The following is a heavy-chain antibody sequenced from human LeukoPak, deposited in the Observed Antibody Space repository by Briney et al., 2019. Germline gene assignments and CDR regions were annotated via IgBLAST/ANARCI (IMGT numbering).Heavy chain of an antibody. Sequence: GGSLRLSCAASGFTFSSYSMNWVRQAPGKGLEWVSFISSSSTSIYYADSVKGRFTISRDNAKNSLYLQMNSLRDEDTAVYYCARGRIIGLLLLINGHFDYWGQGTLVTVSS. CDR2: ISSSSTSI. V-gene: IGHV3-48*02. J-gene: IGHJ4*02. CDR3: ARGRIIGLLLLINGHFDY. D-gene: IGHD3-22*01. CDR1: GFTFSSYS.